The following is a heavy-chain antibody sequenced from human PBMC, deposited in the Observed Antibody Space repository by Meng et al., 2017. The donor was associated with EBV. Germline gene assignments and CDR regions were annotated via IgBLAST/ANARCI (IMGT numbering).Heavy chain of an antibody. Sequence: QVQLVQSGAEVKNPGASVKVSCKASGYAFTSYILHWVRQAPGQRLEWMGWINVGVGYTKYSQRFQGRVTISSDTSATTGYMELSSLRSEDTAVYYCVRGPPVWVPGPGDYWGQGTLVTVSS. CDR1: GYAFTSYI. J-gene: IGHJ4*02. CDR2: INVGVGYT. D-gene: IGHD1-26*01. CDR3: VRGPPVWVPGPGDY. V-gene: IGHV1-3*01.